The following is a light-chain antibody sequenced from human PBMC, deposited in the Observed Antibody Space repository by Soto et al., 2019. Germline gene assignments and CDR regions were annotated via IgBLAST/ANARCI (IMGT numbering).Light chain of an antibody. CDR2: HAS. J-gene: IGKJ1*01. CDR3: QQYGSSPPWT. Sequence: EIVMTQSPATLSLSPGERATLSCRASQSVNSKLAWYQQKPGQSPRLVIYHASTRATGIPARFSGSGSGTEFTLTISSLQSEDFAVYYCQQYGSSPPWTFGQGTKVEIK. V-gene: IGKV3D-15*01. CDR1: QSVNSK.